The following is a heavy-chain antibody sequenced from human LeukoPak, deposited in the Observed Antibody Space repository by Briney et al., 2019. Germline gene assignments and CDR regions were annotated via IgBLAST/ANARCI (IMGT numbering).Heavy chain of an antibody. CDR2: ISSSSTTI. CDR3: AKSPGGYSGPFGD. J-gene: IGHJ4*02. CDR1: GFTFISYE. V-gene: IGHV3-48*03. D-gene: IGHD5-12*01. Sequence: PGGSLRLSCAASGFTFISYEMNWVRQAPGKGLEWVSYISSSSTTIYYADSVKGRFTISRDNAKNSLYLQMNSLGVEDTAVYYCAKSPGGYSGPFGDWGQGTLVTVSS.